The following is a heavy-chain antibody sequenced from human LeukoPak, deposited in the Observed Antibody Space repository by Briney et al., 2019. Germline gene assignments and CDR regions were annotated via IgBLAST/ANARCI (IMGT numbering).Heavy chain of an antibody. CDR3: ATRPPNRGYDY. CDR2: MSPNSGNT. V-gene: IGHV1-8*01. Sequence: VSVKVSCKASGYTFTSYDFNWVRQAPGQGLEWMGWMSPNSGNTCYAQEFQGRVTMTRDTSINTAYMELISLRSEDTDVYYCATRPPNRGYDYWGQGTLVTVSS. D-gene: IGHD7-27*01. CDR1: GYTFTSYD. J-gene: IGHJ4*02.